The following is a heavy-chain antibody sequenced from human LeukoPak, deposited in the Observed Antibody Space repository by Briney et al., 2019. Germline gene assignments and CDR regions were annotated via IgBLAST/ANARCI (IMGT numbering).Heavy chain of an antibody. CDR2: ISWNSGSI. Sequence: GRSLRLSCAASGFTFYDYAMHWVRQAPGKGLEWVSGISWNSGSIGYADSVKGRFTISRDNSKNTLYLQMNSLRAEDTALYYCAKARTMVRGVIDFWGQGTLVTVSS. J-gene: IGHJ4*02. V-gene: IGHV3-9*01. CDR1: GFTFYDYA. CDR3: AKARTMVRGVIDF. D-gene: IGHD3-10*01.